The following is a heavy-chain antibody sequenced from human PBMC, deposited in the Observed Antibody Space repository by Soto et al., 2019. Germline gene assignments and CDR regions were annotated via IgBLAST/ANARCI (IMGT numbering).Heavy chain of an antibody. CDR2: IVPVYGTR. CDR1: GGTFSRYA. V-gene: IGHV1-69*13. D-gene: IGHD3-10*01. J-gene: IGHJ6*02. Sequence: GASVKVSCKASGGTFSRYAFSWVRQAPGQGLEWVGGIVPVYGTRGFAQKFQGRVTITADEATRTVYMELSSLRSGDTAVYYCARDFEYYGSGTHYYHEMDVWGQGTTVTVSS. CDR3: ARDFEYYGSGTHYYHEMDV.